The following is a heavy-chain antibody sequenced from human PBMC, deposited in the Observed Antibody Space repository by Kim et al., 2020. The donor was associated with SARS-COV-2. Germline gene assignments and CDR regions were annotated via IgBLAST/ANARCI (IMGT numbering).Heavy chain of an antibody. J-gene: IGHJ4*02. D-gene: IGHD1-26*01. CDR2: ISSSGSTI. Sequence: GGSLRLSCAASGFTFSSYEMNWVRQAPGKGLEWVSYISSSGSTIYYADSVKGRFTISRDNAKNSLYLQMNSLRAEDTAVYYCATTGIVGVFDYWGQGTLVTVSS. V-gene: IGHV3-48*03. CDR3: ATTGIVGVFDY. CDR1: GFTFSSYE.